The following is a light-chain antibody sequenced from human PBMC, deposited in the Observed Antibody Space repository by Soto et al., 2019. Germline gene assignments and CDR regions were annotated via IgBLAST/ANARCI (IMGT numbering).Light chain of an antibody. CDR1: QDISTH. CDR3: QHLNTYPIT. CDR2: AAS. J-gene: IGKJ5*01. V-gene: IGKV1-9*01. Sequence: IPLTQSSSSLSASVGDRVTISCRASQDISTHLAWFAQKPGRAPQLLIYAASTLHSGVPSRFSGSGSGTDFTLTISSLQPEDFATYYCQHLNTYPITFGPGTRLDIK.